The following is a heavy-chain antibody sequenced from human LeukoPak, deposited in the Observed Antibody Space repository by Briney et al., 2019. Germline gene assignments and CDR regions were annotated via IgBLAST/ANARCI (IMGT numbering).Heavy chain of an antibody. J-gene: IGHJ5*02. Sequence: SETLSLTCAVYGGSFSGYYWSWIRQPPGKGLEWIGEINHSGSTNYNPSLKSRVTISVDTSKNQFSLKLSSVTAADTAVYYCARGDCSSTSCYLSDWFDPWGRGTLVTVSS. D-gene: IGHD2-2*01. V-gene: IGHV4-34*01. CDR3: ARGDCSSTSCYLSDWFDP. CDR2: INHSGST. CDR1: GGSFSGYY.